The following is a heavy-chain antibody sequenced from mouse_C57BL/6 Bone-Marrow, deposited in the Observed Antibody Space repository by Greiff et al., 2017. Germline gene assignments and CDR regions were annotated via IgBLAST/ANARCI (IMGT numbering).Heavy chain of an antibody. J-gene: IGHJ3*01. V-gene: IGHV14-1*01. CDR3: TRVSCWFAY. CDR2: IDPEDGDT. CDR1: GFNIKDYY. Sequence: VQLQQSGAELVRPGASVKLSCTASGFNIKDYYMHWVKQRPEQGLEWIGRIDPEDGDTEYAPKFQGKATMTADTSSNTAYLKLSSLTSEDTAVYYCTRVSCWFAYWGKGTLVTVSA.